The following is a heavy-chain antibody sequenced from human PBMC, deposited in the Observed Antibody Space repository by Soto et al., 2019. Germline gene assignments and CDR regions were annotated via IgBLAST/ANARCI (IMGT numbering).Heavy chain of an antibody. CDR3: ARHNYGSGSTYFDY. CDR1: GGSISSYY. V-gene: IGHV4-59*08. CDR2: IYCSGIT. J-gene: IGHJ4*02. D-gene: IGHD3-10*01. Sequence: PSETLSLTCTVSGGSISSYYWSWIRQPPGKGLEWIGYIYCSGITNYNPSLKSRVTISVDTSKNQFSLKLNSMTAADTAVYYCARHNYGSGSTYFDYWGQGTLVTVSS.